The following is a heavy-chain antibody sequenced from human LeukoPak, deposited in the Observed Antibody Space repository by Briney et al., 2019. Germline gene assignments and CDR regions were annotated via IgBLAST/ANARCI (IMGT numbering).Heavy chain of an antibody. D-gene: IGHD3-3*01. CDR2: IKQDGNEE. CDR1: GFTFSSHW. V-gene: IGHV3-7*03. Sequence: GGSLRLSCAASGFTFSSHWMSWVRQAPGKGLEWVANIKQDGNEEYYVDSVKGRFTNSRDNTKNSLYLQMNSLRVEDTAVFYCARDQYDTWSRRGNFDSWGQGTLVIVSS. J-gene: IGHJ4*02. CDR3: ARDQYDTWSRRGNFDS.